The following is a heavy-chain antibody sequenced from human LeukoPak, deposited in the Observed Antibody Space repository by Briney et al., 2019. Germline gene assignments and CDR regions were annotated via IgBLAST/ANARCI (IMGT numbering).Heavy chain of an antibody. Sequence: GRSLRLSCAASGFTFSSYGMHWVRQAPGKGLEWVAFIRYDGSNKYYADSVKGRFTISRDNSKNTLYLQMNSLRAEDTAVYYCAKEWGYSFDYWGQGTLVTVSS. CDR1: GFTFSSYG. D-gene: IGHD5-18*01. CDR3: AKEWGYSFDY. CDR2: IRYDGSNK. J-gene: IGHJ4*02. V-gene: IGHV3-30*02.